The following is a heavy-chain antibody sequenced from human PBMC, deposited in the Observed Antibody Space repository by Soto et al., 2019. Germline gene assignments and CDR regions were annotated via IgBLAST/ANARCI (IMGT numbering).Heavy chain of an antibody. CDR2: IIPIFGTA. Sequence: ASVKVSCKASGGTFSSYAISWVRQAPGQGLEWMGGIIPIFGTANYAQKFQGRVTITADESTSTAYMELSSLRSEDTAVYYCARGGCPPGSGGSCYDWDLVTDYYYGMDVWGQGTTVTVSS. CDR3: ARGGCPPGSGGSCYDWDLVTDYYYGMDV. V-gene: IGHV1-69*13. J-gene: IGHJ6*02. CDR1: GGTFSSYA. D-gene: IGHD2-15*01.